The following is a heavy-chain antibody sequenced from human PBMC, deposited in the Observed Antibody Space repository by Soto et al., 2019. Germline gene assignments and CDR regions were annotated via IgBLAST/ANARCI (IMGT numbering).Heavy chain of an antibody. J-gene: IGHJ5*02. Sequence: GSLRLSCAASGFTFSSYGMHWVRQAPGKGLEWVAVISYDGSNKYYADSVKGRFTISRDNSKNTLYLQMNSLRAEDTAVYYCAKGLSSWLRTNWFDPWGQGTLVTVSS. CDR3: AKGLSSWLRTNWFDP. CDR1: GFTFSSYG. V-gene: IGHV3-30*18. D-gene: IGHD6-13*01. CDR2: ISYDGSNK.